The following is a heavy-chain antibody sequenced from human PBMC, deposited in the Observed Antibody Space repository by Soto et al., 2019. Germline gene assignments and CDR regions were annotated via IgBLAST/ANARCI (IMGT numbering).Heavy chain of an antibody. CDR2: IDSSDTTI. V-gene: IGHV3-11*01. Sequence: QVQLVESGGGLVKPGGSLRLSCAASGFTFTDYYMNWIRQAPGKGLEWVSYIDSSDTTIYYADSVRGRFTVARDNAKNSLYLQMNSLRADDTAVYYCARHRKLVPGEDSWGQGTLVTVAS. CDR3: ARHRKLVPGEDS. J-gene: IGHJ4*02. CDR1: GFTFTDYY. D-gene: IGHD2-8*02.